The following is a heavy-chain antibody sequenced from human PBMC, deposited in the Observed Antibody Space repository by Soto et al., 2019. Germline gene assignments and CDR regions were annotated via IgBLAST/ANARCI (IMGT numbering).Heavy chain of an antibody. CDR1: GYSFTSYW. J-gene: IGHJ3*02. Sequence: GESLKISGKGSGYSFTSYWIGWVRQMPGKGLEWMGIIYPGDSDTRYSPSFQGRVTISADKSISTAYLQWSSLKASDTAMYYCARSQTVGSRINDAFNIWGQGTMVTVSS. D-gene: IGHD1-26*01. CDR3: ARSQTVGSRINDAFNI. V-gene: IGHV5-51*03. CDR2: IYPGDSDT.